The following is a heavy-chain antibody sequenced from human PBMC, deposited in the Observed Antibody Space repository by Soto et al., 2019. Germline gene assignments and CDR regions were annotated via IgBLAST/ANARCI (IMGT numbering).Heavy chain of an antibody. Sequence: GGSLRLSCAASGFTFDDYAMHWVRQTPGKGLEWVSGISWNSGSIGYADSVKGRFTISRDNAKNSLYLQMNSLRAEDTALYYCAKAYWLGYCSGGSCWGYMDVWGKGTTVTVSS. CDR3: AKAYWLGYCSGGSCWGYMDV. J-gene: IGHJ6*03. D-gene: IGHD2-15*01. V-gene: IGHV3-9*01. CDR2: ISWNSGSI. CDR1: GFTFDDYA.